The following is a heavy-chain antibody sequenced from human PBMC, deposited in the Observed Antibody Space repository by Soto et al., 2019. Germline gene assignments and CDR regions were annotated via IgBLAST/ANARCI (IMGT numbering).Heavy chain of an antibody. CDR3: ARRWLQPPRGDY. V-gene: IGHV4-34*01. J-gene: IGHJ4*02. CDR1: RGFFSGSY. D-gene: IGHD5-12*01. CDR2: INHSGST. Sequence: PSETLSLTCAVYRGFFSGSYWSWIRQRPGKGLEWIGEINHSGSTNYNPSLKSRVTISVDTSKNQFSLKLSSVTDADTAVYYCARRWLQPPRGDYWGQGTRVTV.